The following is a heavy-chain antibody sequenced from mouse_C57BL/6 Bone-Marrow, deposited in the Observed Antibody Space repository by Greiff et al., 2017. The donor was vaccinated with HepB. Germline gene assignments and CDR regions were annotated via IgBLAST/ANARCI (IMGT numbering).Heavy chain of an antibody. V-gene: IGHV5-4*01. CDR1: GFTFSSYA. CDR2: ISDGGSYT. CDR3: ARDGLYYYGSIYYAMDY. J-gene: IGHJ4*01. D-gene: IGHD1-1*01. Sequence: DVMLVESGGGLVKPGGSLKLSCAASGFTFSSYAMSWVRQTPEKRLEWVATISDGGSYTYYPDNVKGRFTISRDNAKNNLYLQMSHLKSEDTAMYYCARDGLYYYGSIYYAMDYWGQGTSVTVSS.